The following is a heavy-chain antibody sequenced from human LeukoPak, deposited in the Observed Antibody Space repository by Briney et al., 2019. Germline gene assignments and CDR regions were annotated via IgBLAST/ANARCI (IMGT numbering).Heavy chain of an antibody. CDR2: IYYSGST. V-gene: IGHV4-59*01. Sequence: MTSETLSLTCTVSGGSISSYYWSWIRQPPGKGLEWIGYIYYSGSTNYNPSLKSRVTISVDTSKNQFSLKLSSVTAADTAVYYCALYDSSGYYGYRGQGTLVTVSS. CDR1: GGSISSYY. D-gene: IGHD3-22*01. CDR3: ALYDSSGYYGY. J-gene: IGHJ4*02.